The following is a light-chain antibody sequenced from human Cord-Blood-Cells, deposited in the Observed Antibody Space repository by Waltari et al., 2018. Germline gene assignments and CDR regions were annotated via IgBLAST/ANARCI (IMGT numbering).Light chain of an antibody. V-gene: IGKV1-33*01. Sequence: DIQMTQPPYSLSASVGDRVTLTCQASQDISNYLNWDQQKPGKAHKRLIYDASNLETGVPSRFSGSGSGTDFTFTISSLQPEDIATYYCQQYDNLPLTFGGGTKVEIK. CDR1: QDISNY. J-gene: IGKJ4*01. CDR2: DAS. CDR3: QQYDNLPLT.